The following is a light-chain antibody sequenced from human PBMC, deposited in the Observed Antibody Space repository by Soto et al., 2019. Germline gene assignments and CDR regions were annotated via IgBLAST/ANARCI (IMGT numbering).Light chain of an antibody. J-gene: IGKJ5*01. Sequence: DIQMTQSPSSLSASVGDRVTITCRASQGISNYLAWYQQKPGEVPKLLIYAASTLQSGVPSRFSGSGSGTDFTLTISSLQPEDVATYYCQKYYSGPLFGQGTRLEIK. CDR3: QKYYSGPL. CDR1: QGISNY. CDR2: AAS. V-gene: IGKV1-27*01.